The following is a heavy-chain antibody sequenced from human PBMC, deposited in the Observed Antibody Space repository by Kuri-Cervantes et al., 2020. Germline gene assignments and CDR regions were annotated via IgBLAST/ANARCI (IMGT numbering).Heavy chain of an antibody. Sequence: GESLKISCVASGFTFSSYSMNWFRQAPGRGLEWVSSITTSSANLYYSDSARGRFTISRDNAKNSLHLQMNSLRAEDTAVYYCARGSGYYGYWYFDLWGRGTLVTVSS. D-gene: IGHD3-22*01. V-gene: IGHV3-21*01. J-gene: IGHJ2*01. CDR1: GFTFSSYS. CDR3: ARGSGYYGYWYFDL. CDR2: ITTSSANL.